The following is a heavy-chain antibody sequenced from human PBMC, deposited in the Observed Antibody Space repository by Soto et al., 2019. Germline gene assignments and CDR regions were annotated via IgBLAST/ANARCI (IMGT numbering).Heavy chain of an antibody. V-gene: IGHV4-31*03. CDR1: GGSISSGGYY. J-gene: IGHJ5*02. CDR2: IYYSGST. Sequence: SETLSLTCTVSGGSISSGGYYWSWIRQHPGKGLEWIGYIYYSGSTYYNPSLKSRVTISVDTSKNQFSLKLSSVTAADTAVYYCARADYDFWSGSQNWFDPWGQGTLVTVSS. D-gene: IGHD3-3*01. CDR3: ARADYDFWSGSQNWFDP.